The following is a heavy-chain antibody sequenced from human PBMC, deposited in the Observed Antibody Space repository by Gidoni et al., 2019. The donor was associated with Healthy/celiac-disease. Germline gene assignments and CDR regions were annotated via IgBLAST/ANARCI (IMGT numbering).Heavy chain of an antibody. CDR2: IWYDGSNK. CDR1: GFTFSSYG. Sequence: QVQLVESGGGVVQPGRSLRLSCAASGFTFSSYGLHWVRQAPGKGLEWVAVIWYDGSNKYYADSVKGRFTISRDNSKNTLYLQMNSLRAEDTAVYYCARGLNYDYIWGSYRPGPFDYWGQGTLVTVSS. CDR3: ARGLNYDYIWGSYRPGPFDY. J-gene: IGHJ4*02. V-gene: IGHV3-33*01. D-gene: IGHD3-16*02.